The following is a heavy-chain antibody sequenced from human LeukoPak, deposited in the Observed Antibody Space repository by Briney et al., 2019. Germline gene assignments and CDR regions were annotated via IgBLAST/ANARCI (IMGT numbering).Heavy chain of an antibody. D-gene: IGHD2/OR15-2a*01. J-gene: IGHJ5*02. CDR1: GGSISSGGYS. CDR3: ARDKSINWFDP. Sequence: PSETLSLTCAVSGGSISSGGYSWSWIRQPPGKGLEWIGYIYHSGSTYYNPSLKSRVTISVDRSKNQFSLKLSSVTAADTAAYYCARDKSINWFDPWGQGTLVTVSS. CDR2: IYHSGST. V-gene: IGHV4-30-2*01.